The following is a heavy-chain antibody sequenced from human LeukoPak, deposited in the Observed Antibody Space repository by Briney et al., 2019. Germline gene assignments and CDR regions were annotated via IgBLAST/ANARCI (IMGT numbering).Heavy chain of an antibody. CDR1: GDSINSNY. D-gene: IGHD3-3*01. CDR2: IYYGGST. CDR3: ARPPDWSGGDP. J-gene: IGHJ5*02. V-gene: IGHV4-59*01. Sequence: PSETLSLTCSVSGDSINSNYWSWMRQPPGKGLEWIGYIYYGGSTNYNPSPKSRVSMSVDTSKNQFSLNLSSVTAADTAVYHCARPPDWSGGDPWGQGTLVTVSS.